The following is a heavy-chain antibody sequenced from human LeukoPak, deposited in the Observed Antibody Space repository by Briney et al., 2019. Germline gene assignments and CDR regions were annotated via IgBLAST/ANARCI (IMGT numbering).Heavy chain of an antibody. V-gene: IGHV3-23*01. CDR2: TIDGNGAT. CDR3: ANHHPLRYLDL. CDR1: GFTFSTFS. Sequence: PGGSLRLSCAASGFTFSTFSMSWVRQAPGKGLEWVSATIDGNGATYYGDFVKGRFTISRDNSQSTLYLQMNNLRAEDTAVYYCANHHPLRYLDLWGHGTLVTVSS. J-gene: IGHJ2*01.